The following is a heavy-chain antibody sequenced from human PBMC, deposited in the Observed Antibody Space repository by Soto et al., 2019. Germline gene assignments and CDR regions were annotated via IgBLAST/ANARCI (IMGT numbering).Heavy chain of an antibody. Sequence: GGSLRLSCAASGFTFSSYAMSWVRQAPGKGLEWVSAISGSGGSTYYADSVKGRFTISRDNSKNTLYLQMNSLRAEDTAVYYCAKVGPGRVVVPAAKTSYFDYWGQGTLVTVSS. D-gene: IGHD2-2*01. CDR2: ISGSGGST. V-gene: IGHV3-23*01. J-gene: IGHJ4*02. CDR1: GFTFSSYA. CDR3: AKVGPGRVVVPAAKTSYFDY.